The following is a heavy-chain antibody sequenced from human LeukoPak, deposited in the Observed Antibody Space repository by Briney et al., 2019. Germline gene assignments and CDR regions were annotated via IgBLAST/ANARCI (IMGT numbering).Heavy chain of an antibody. V-gene: IGHV3-74*01. CDR1: GFTFSSYW. D-gene: IGHD1-26*01. Sequence: GGSLRLSCAASGFTFSSYWMHWVRQAPGKGLVWVSRINSDGSSTSYADSVKGRFTISRDNAKNTLYLQMNSLRAEDTAVYYCARGFGGGSYFYYGMDVWGQGTTVTVSS. CDR3: ARGFGGGSYFYYGMDV. CDR2: INSDGSST. J-gene: IGHJ6*02.